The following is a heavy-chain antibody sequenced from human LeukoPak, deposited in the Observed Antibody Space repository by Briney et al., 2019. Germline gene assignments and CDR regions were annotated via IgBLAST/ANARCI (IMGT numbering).Heavy chain of an antibody. Sequence: ASVKVSCKASGYTFTSYYMHWVRQAPGQGLEWMGIINPSGGSTSYAQKFQGRVTMTEDTSTDTAYMELSSLRSEGTAVYYCATLPPGSGSYPFDPWGQGTLVTVSS. CDR2: INPSGGST. V-gene: IGHV1-46*01. CDR3: ATLPPGSGSYPFDP. D-gene: IGHD3-10*01. CDR1: GYTFTSYY. J-gene: IGHJ5*02.